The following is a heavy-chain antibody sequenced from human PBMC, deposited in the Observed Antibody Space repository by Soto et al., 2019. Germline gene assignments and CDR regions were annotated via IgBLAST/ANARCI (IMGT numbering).Heavy chain of an antibody. D-gene: IGHD3-10*01. CDR1: GGSISSYY. V-gene: IGHV4-59*01. CDR3: AREMVRGVFRS. J-gene: IGHJ4*02. CDR2: IYYSGST. Sequence: PSETLSLTCTVSGGSISSYYWSWIRQPPGKGLEWIGYIYYSGSTNYNPSLKSRVTISVDTSKNQFSLKLSSVTAADTAVYYCAREMVRGVFRSWGQGTLVTVSS.